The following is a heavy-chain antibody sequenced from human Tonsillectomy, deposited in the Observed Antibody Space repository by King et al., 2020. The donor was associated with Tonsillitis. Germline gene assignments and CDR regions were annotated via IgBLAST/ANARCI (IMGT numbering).Heavy chain of an antibody. J-gene: IGHJ5*02. CDR1: GFIFSDFS. V-gene: IGHV3-21*01. CDR3: ATVTHSYPPVT. CDR2: ISSKSTYI. D-gene: IGHD4-17*01. Sequence: VQLVESGGGLVKPGESLRLSCAASGFIFSDFSLNWVRQAPGKGLEWVSSISSKSTYIKYADSVKGRFSISRDNAKNSLYLEMSELRAEDTAMDYCATVTHSYPPVTWGQGTLVSVSS.